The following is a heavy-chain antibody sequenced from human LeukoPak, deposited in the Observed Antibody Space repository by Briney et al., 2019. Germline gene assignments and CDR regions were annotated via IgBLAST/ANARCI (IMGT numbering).Heavy chain of an antibody. CDR1: GYTFTDYY. V-gene: IGHV1-2*02. J-gene: IGHJ4*02. CDR3: ARGRGARCDY. D-gene: IGHD3-10*01. Sequence: GASVKVSCKASGYTFTDYYIHWVRQAPGQGLEWMAWINPNRGGTDYAQKFQGRVTVTSDTSFSTAYMELSRLRSDDTAVYYCARGRGARCDYWGQGTLVTVSS. CDR2: INPNRGGT.